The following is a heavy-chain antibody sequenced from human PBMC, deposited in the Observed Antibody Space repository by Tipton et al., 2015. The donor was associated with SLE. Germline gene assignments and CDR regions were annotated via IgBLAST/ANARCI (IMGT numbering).Heavy chain of an antibody. CDR1: GVSFSSYE. V-gene: IGHV4-59*04. CDR3: AKNSGSYYFDD. J-gene: IGHJ4*02. CDR2: ITYSGST. Sequence: LRLSCAASGVSFSSYEMNWVRQAPGKGLEWIETITYSGSTYYNPSLKSRVTISVDTSKNQFSLKLNSVTAADTAVYYCAKNSGSYYFDDWGQGTLVTVS. D-gene: IGHD3-10*01.